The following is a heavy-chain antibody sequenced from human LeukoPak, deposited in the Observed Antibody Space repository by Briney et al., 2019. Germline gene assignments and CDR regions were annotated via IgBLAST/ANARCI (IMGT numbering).Heavy chain of an antibody. Sequence: SVKVSCKASGGTFSSYAISWVRQAPGQGLEWMGRIIPIFGTANYAQKFQGRVTITTDESTSTAYMELSSLRSEDAAVYYCARENTVTPYYFDYWGQGTLVTVSS. CDR1: GGTFSSYA. CDR3: ARENTVTPYYFDY. CDR2: IIPIFGTA. V-gene: IGHV1-69*05. D-gene: IGHD4-17*01. J-gene: IGHJ4*02.